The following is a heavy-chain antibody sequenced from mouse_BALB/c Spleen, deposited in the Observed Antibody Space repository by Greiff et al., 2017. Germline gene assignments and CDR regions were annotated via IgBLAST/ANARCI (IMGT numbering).Heavy chain of an antibody. Sequence: VQLQQSGPELVKPGASVKMSCKASGYTFTSYVMHWVKQKPGQGLEWIGYINPYNDGTKYNEKFKGKATLTSDKSSSTAYMELSSLTSEDSAVYYCASPSYYGNFDYAMDYWGQGTSVTVSS. V-gene: IGHV1-14*01. CDR2: INPYNDGT. J-gene: IGHJ4*01. CDR1: GYTFTSYV. D-gene: IGHD2-10*01. CDR3: ASPSYYGNFDYAMDY.